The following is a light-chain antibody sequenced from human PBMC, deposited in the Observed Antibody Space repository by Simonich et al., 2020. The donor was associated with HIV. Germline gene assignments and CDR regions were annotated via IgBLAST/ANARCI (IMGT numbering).Light chain of an antibody. Sequence: EIVMTQSPATLSVSPGERATLSCRASQSIGSNLAWYQQKPGQAPRLLIYGASTRATGIPARFSGSGSGTEFTLSISSMQSEDFAVYYCHQYHEWPLFFGHGTKLEIK. CDR2: GAS. CDR1: QSIGSN. V-gene: IGKV3-15*01. CDR3: HQYHEWPLF. J-gene: IGKJ2*01.